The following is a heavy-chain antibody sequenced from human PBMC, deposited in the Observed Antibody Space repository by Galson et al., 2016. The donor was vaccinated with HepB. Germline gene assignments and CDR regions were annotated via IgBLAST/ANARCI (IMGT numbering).Heavy chain of an antibody. J-gene: IGHJ4*02. CDR1: GFSFKNYA. D-gene: IGHD4-17*01. V-gene: IGHV3-30*04. Sequence: SLRLSCAASGFSFKNYAMHWVRQAPGKGLEWVAVISYDGRENSYADSVKGRFTISRDNSKNTLFLQTDSLRAEDAAVYYCARGRMTSDVWGQGTLVTVSS. CDR2: ISYDGREN. CDR3: ARGRMTSDV.